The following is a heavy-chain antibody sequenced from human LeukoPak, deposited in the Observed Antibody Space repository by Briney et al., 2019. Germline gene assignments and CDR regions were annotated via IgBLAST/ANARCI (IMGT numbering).Heavy chain of an antibody. J-gene: IGHJ4*02. CDR3: ASSASEWFGELNY. Sequence: GGSLRLSCAASGFTSSSYSMNWVRQAPGKGLEWVSSISSSSSYIYYADSVKGRFTISRDNAKNSLYLQMNSLRAEDTAVYYCASSASEWFGELNYWGQGTLVTVSS. CDR1: GFTSSSYS. CDR2: ISSSSSYI. V-gene: IGHV3-21*01. D-gene: IGHD3-10*01.